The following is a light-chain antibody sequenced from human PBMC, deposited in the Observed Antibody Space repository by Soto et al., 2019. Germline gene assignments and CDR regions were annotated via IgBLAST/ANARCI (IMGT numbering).Light chain of an antibody. CDR2: DVF. CDR1: QDIRNH. CDR3: QQYDNLPRT. Sequence: DIQMTQSPSSLSASIGDRVTITCQASQDIRNHLNWYQQKPGKAPKVLISDVFNLERGVPSRFSGSGSGTDFTFTISSLQPEDIATYYCQQYDNLPRTFGQGTKXEVK. V-gene: IGKV1-33*01. J-gene: IGKJ1*01.